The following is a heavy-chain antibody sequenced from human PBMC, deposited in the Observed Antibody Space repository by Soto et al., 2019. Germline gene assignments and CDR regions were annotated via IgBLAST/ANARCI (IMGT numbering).Heavy chain of an antibody. CDR1: GGSMSTYY. V-gene: IGHV4-59*01. CDR3: ARAHKRDDFWSGQYYYYMDV. CDR2: VYYSGST. J-gene: IGHJ6*03. D-gene: IGHD3-3*01. Sequence: PSEPMPLTCSVPGGSMSTYYWSWIRQPPGKGLEWIGYVYYSGSTNYNPPLKSRVTMSVDTSKNQFSLKLSSVTAADTAVYYCARAHKRDDFWSGQYYYYMDVWGKGTTVTVSS.